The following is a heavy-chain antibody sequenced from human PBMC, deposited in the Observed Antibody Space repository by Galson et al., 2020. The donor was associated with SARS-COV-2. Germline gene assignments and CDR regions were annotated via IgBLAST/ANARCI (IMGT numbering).Heavy chain of an antibody. CDR3: ARESAVQGGYYMDV. CDR2: IHRDGSTT. Sequence: GGSLRLSCAASGFTFSTNWMHWVRQAPGKWLVSVSRIHRDGSTTTYADSVQGRFTISRDNAKNTLYLQMSSLRAEDAAVYYCARESAVQGGYYMDVWGKGTTVTVSS. CDR1: GFTFSTNW. D-gene: IGHD3-10*01. V-gene: IGHV3-74*01. J-gene: IGHJ6*03.